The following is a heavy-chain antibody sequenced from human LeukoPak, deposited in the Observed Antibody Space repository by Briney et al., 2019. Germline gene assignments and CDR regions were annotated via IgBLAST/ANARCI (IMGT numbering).Heavy chain of an antibody. CDR1: GGSFSSSSYY. Sequence: SETLSLTCTVSGGSFSSSSYYWGWIRQPPGKGLEWVGCIYYTGNTYYNPSLKSRVTISLDTSKDQFPLKLSSVTAADTAMYYCAGVIKSSTSIDYWGQGILVAVSS. J-gene: IGHJ4*02. CDR3: AGVIKSSTSIDY. V-gene: IGHV4-39*06. CDR2: IYYTGNT. D-gene: IGHD2-2*01.